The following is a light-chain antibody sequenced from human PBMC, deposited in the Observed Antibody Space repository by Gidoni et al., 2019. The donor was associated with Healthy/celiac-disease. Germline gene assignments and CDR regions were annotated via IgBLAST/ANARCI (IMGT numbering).Light chain of an antibody. J-gene: IGKJ4*01. V-gene: IGKV3-11*01. Sequence: ELVLTQSPATLSLSPGERATLSCRASQSVSSYLAWYQQTPGQAPRLLIYDASNRATGIPARFSGSGSGTDFTLTISSLEPEDFAVYYCQQRSNWPGLTFGGGTKVEIK. CDR1: QSVSSY. CDR2: DAS. CDR3: QQRSNWPGLT.